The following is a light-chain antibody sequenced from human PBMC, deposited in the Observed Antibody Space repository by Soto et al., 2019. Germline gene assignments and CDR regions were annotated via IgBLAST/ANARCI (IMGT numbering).Light chain of an antibody. CDR1: QSLLHSNGYNY. CDR2: LGS. Sequence: DIVMTQSPLSLPVTPGEPASISCRSSQSLLHSNGYNYLDWYLQKPVQSPQLLIYLGSNRASGVPERFSGSGSGKDFTLKSSRVEAEDVGVYYCMQALQTPSFGPGTKVDIK. J-gene: IGKJ3*01. CDR3: MQALQTPS. V-gene: IGKV2-28*01.